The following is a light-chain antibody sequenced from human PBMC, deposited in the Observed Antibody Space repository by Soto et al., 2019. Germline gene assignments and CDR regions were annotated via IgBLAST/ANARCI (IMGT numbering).Light chain of an antibody. CDR3: QQYGRSPTT. CDR2: DAS. J-gene: IGKJ1*01. V-gene: IGKV3-11*01. CDR1: QSVSSY. Sequence: EIVLTQSPATLSLSPGERATLSCRASQSVSSYLAWYQQKPGQAPRLLIYDASNRATGIPARFSGSGSGTDFTLTISSLEPEDFAVYYCQQYGRSPTTFGQGTKVDIK.